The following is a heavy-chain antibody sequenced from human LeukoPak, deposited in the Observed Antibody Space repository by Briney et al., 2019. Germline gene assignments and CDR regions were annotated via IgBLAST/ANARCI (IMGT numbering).Heavy chain of an antibody. J-gene: IGHJ4*02. D-gene: IGHD3-16*01. CDR1: GFTFSSYA. CDR3: AREVYDYVWGSEYFDY. Sequence: PGGSLRLSCAASGFTFSSYAMHWVRQAPGKGLEYVSVISSNGGSTYYANSVKGRFTISRDNSKNTLYLQMGSLRAEDMAVYYCAREVYDYVWGSEYFDYWGQGTLVTVSS. CDR2: ISSNGGST. V-gene: IGHV3-64*01.